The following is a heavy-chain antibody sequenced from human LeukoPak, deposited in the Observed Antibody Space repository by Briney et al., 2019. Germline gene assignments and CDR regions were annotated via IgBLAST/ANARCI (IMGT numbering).Heavy chain of an antibody. D-gene: IGHD1-26*01. CDR1: GGSISSYY. CDR3: ARVGVGATGDAFDI. V-gene: IGHV4-59*01. CDR2: IYYSGST. Sequence: SETLSLTCTVSGGSISSYYWSWIRQPPGKGLEWIGYIYYSGSTNYNPSLKSRVTIPVDTSKNQFSLKLSSVTAADTAVYYCARVGVGATGDAFDIWGQGTMVTVSS. J-gene: IGHJ3*02.